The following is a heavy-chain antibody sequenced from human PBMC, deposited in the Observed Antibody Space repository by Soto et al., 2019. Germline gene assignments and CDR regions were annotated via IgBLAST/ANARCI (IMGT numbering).Heavy chain of an antibody. CDR1: GGSFSGYY. D-gene: IGHD3-22*01. CDR3: ARGKGRGYSYNWFDP. V-gene: IGHV4-34*01. Sequence: QVQLQQWGAGLLKPSETLSLTCAVYGGSFSGYYWSWIRQPPGKGLELIGEINHSGSTNYNPSLKRRVTISVDTSKNQCSLKLSSVTAADTAVYYCARGKGRGYSYNWFDPWGQGTLVTVSS. J-gene: IGHJ5*02. CDR2: INHSGST.